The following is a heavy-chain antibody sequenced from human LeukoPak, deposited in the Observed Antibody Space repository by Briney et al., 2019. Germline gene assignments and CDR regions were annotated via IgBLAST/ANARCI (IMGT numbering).Heavy chain of an antibody. V-gene: IGHV1-69*04. CDR1: GGTFSSYA. CDR2: ITPILGIA. J-gene: IGHJ4*02. D-gene: IGHD3-9*01. Sequence: ASVKVSCKASGGTFSSYAISWVRQAPGQGLEWMGRITPILGIANYAQKFQGRVTITADKSTSTAYMELSSLRSEDTAVYYCARAGYYDILTGHATFDYWGQGTLVTVSS. CDR3: ARAGYYDILTGHATFDY.